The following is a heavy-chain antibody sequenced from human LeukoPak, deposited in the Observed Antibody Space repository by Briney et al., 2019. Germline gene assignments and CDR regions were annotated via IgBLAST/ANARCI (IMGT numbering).Heavy chain of an antibody. J-gene: IGHJ4*02. CDR3: ARVTAQELLWFGELSGYFDY. V-gene: IGHV1-18*01. CDR2: ISAYNGNT. Sequence: ASVKVSCKASGYTFTSYGISWVRQAPGQGLEWMGWISAYNGNTNYAQKLQGRVTMTTDTSTSTAYMELRSLRSDDTAVYYCARVTAQELLWFGELSGYFDYWGLGTLVTVSS. D-gene: IGHD3-10*01. CDR1: GYTFTSYG.